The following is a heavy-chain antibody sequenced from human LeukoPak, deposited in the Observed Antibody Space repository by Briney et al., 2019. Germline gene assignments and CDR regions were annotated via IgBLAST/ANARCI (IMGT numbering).Heavy chain of an antibody. CDR3: KSGGAAPGSFDY. CDR1: GFSFSSHW. Sequence: GGSLRLSCAASGFSFSSHWMSWLRQAPGKGLEWVANIKFDGNEGYYVDAVKGRFTISRDNAKNSLYLQLNSLRVEDTAVYYCKSGGAAPGSFDYWGQGTLVTVSS. J-gene: IGHJ4*02. CDR2: IKFDGNEG. D-gene: IGHD1-1*01. V-gene: IGHV3-7*01.